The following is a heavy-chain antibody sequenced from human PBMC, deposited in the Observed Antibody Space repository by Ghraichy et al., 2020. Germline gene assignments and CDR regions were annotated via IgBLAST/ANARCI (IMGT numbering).Heavy chain of an antibody. CDR1: GGSISSSSYY. CDR3: ARYTMIAVAGNPSDY. J-gene: IGHJ4*02. V-gene: IGHV4-39*01. D-gene: IGHD6-19*01. CDR2: IYYSGST. Sequence: SETLSLTCTVSGGSISSSSYYWGWIRQPPGKGLEWIGSIYYSGSTYYNPSLKSRVTISVDTSKNQFFLKLSSVTAADTAVYYCARYTMIAVAGNPSDYWGQGTLVTVSS.